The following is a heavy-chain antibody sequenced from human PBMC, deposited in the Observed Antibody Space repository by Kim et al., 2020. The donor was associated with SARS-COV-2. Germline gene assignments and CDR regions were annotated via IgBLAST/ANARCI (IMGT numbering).Heavy chain of an antibody. CDR3: ARRGDSSGWYHFDY. CDR2: IHYSGST. Sequence: SETLSLTCTVSGGSISSFYWSWIRQPPGKGLEWIGYIHYSGSTNYKSSLKSRVTISVETSKNQFSLKLSSVTAADTAVYYCARRGDSSGWYHFDYWGQGTLVTVSS. D-gene: IGHD6-19*01. CDR1: GGSISSFY. V-gene: IGHV4-59*01. J-gene: IGHJ4*02.